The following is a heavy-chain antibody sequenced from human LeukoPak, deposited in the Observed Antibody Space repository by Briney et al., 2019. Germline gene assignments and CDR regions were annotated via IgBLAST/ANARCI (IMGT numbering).Heavy chain of an antibody. D-gene: IGHD3-22*01. V-gene: IGHV4-39*07. Sequence: SETLSLTCTVSGGSISSSSYYWGWIRQPPGKGLEWIGSIYYSGSTYYNPSLKSRVTISVDTFKNQFSLKLSSVTAADTAVYYCARLYYDSSGYYADIWGQGTMVTVSS. J-gene: IGHJ3*02. CDR2: IYYSGST. CDR3: ARLYYDSSGYYADI. CDR1: GGSISSSSYY.